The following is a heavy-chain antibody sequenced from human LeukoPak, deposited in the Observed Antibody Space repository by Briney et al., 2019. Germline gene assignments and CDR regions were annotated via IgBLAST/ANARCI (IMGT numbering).Heavy chain of an antibody. CDR1: GYTLTGYY. D-gene: IGHD3-3*01. J-gene: IGHJ6*03. Sequence: ASVKVSCKASGYTLTGYYMHWVRQAPGQGLEWMGWINPNSGGTNYAQKFQGRVTMTRDTSISTAYMELSRLRSDDTAVYYCYTNYDFWSGSPSNYYYMDVWGKGTTVTVSS. CDR2: INPNSGGT. V-gene: IGHV1-2*02. CDR3: YTNYDFWSGSPSNYYYMDV.